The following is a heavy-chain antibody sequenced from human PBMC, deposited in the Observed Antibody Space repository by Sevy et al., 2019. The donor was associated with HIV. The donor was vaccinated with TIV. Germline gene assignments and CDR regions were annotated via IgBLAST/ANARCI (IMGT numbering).Heavy chain of an antibody. D-gene: IGHD3-9*01. Sequence: SCVVSGITFSTSGMHWVRQAPGKGLEWVAVISYHGRDKFYADSVKGRSTISRDNSKNILYLQMISLRAEDTAVYYCAKDFTGYNGMDVWGQGTMVTVSS. V-gene: IGHV3-30*18. CDR1: GITFSTSG. CDR3: AKDFTGYNGMDV. J-gene: IGHJ6*02. CDR2: ISYHGRDK.